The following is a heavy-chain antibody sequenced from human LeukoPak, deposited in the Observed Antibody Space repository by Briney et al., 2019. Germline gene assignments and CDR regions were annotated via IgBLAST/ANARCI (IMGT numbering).Heavy chain of an antibody. D-gene: IGHD3-22*01. CDR3: ATNYYDSSGYYSYWYFDL. J-gene: IGHJ2*01. V-gene: IGHV3-43*02. CDR2: ISGDGGST. CDR1: GFTFDDYA. Sequence: GGSLRLSFSASGFTFDDYAMHWVRQAPGKGLEWVSLISGDGGSTYYADSVKGRFTISRDNSKNSLYLQMNSLRTEDTALYYCATNYYDSSGYYSYWYFDLWGRGTLVTVSS.